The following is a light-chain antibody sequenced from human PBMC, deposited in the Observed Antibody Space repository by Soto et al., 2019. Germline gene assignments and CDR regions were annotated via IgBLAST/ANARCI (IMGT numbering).Light chain of an antibody. CDR1: SGDVGSYNL. CDR3: CSYAGSSTVI. CDR2: EGS. V-gene: IGLV2-23*01. Sequence: QSALTQPASVSGSPGQSITISCTGTSGDVGSYNLVSWYEQYPGKAPKLMIYEGSKRPSGVSNRFSGSKSGYTASLTISGLQSEDEADYYCCSYAGSSTVIFGGGTKLTVL. J-gene: IGLJ2*01.